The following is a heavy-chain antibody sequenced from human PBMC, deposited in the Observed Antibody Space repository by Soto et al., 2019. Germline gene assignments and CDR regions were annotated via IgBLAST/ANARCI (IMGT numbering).Heavy chain of an antibody. Sequence: PGGSLRLSCAASGFTFSGSALHWVRQASGKGLEWVGRIRSKGNNYATAYGASLKGRFTISGDDSKNTAYLQMNSLNTEDTAVYYCSRQASDFWSGKPQYYMDVWGKGTTVTVSS. CDR1: GFTFSGSA. D-gene: IGHD3-3*01. CDR2: IRSKGNNYAT. V-gene: IGHV3-73*01. J-gene: IGHJ6*03. CDR3: SRQASDFWSGKPQYYMDV.